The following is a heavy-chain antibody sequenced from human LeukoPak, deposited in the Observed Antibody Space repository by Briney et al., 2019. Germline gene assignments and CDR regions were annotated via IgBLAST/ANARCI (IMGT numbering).Heavy chain of an antibody. CDR2: ISYDGIIK. D-gene: IGHD2-2*01. Sequence: PGRSLRLSCAVSGFTFSNYAIHWVRQAPGKGLEWVAFISYDGIIKYYADSVKGRFTISRDNSQNTLDLQMNSLRAEDTAVYYCARDLFSNCSSTSCYRPENDAFDIWGQGTMVTVSS. V-gene: IGHV3-30-3*01. J-gene: IGHJ3*02. CDR1: GFTFSNYA. CDR3: ARDLFSNCSSTSCYRPENDAFDI.